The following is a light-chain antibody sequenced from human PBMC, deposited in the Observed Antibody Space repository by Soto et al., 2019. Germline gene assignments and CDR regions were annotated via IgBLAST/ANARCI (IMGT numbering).Light chain of an antibody. V-gene: IGKV1-5*01. CDR2: DAS. Sequence: DIQMTQSPSTLSASVGDRVTITCRASQSISSCLAWYQQKPGKAPKLLIYDASSLESGVPSRFSGSGSGTEFTLTISSLQPDDFANYYCQEYNSYPYSFGQGTKLVIK. CDR1: QSISSC. CDR3: QEYNSYPYS. J-gene: IGKJ2*01.